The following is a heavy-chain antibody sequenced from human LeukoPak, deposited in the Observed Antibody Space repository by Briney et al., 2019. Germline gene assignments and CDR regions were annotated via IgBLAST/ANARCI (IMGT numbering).Heavy chain of an antibody. V-gene: IGHV3-23*01. CDR3: AKEQHPSVTFVFDY. CDR2: ISGSGGST. J-gene: IGHJ4*02. CDR1: GFTFSSYA. D-gene: IGHD4-17*01. Sequence: AGGSPRLSCAASGFTFSSYAMSWVRQAPGKGLEWVSAISGSGGSTYYADPVKGRFTISRDNSKNTLYLQMNSLRAEDTAVYYCAKEQHPSVTFVFDYWGQGTLVTVSS.